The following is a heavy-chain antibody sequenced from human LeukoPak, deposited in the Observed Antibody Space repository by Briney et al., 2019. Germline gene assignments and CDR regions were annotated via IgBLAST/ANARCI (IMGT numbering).Heavy chain of an antibody. Sequence: ASVKVSCKASGGTFISYAISWVRQAPGQGLEWMGGIIPIFGTANYAQKFQGRVTITADESTSTAYMELSSLRSEDTAVYYCARAAYYDILTGPLDYWGQGTLVTVSS. J-gene: IGHJ4*02. D-gene: IGHD3-9*01. V-gene: IGHV1-69*13. CDR3: ARAAYYDILTGPLDY. CDR1: GGTFISYA. CDR2: IIPIFGTA.